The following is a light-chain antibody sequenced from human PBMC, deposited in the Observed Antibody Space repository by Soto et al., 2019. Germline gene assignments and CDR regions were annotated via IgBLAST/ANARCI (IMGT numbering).Light chain of an antibody. Sequence: EIALTQSPATQSFSPGQRSTLFCRTVQSVSIQLAWYQQKPGQAPRLLIYDTSDRATGIPARFSGSGSGTDFALTISSLEPEAFAFYYCQRLGDWPPGFTFGPGTKVDIK. CDR1: QSVSIQ. CDR2: DTS. V-gene: IGKV3-11*01. J-gene: IGKJ3*01. CDR3: QRLGDWPPGFT.